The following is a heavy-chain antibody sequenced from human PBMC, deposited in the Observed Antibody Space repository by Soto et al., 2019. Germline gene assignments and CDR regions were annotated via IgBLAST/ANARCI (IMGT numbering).Heavy chain of an antibody. D-gene: IGHD1-7*01. J-gene: IGHJ6*03. V-gene: IGHV6-1*01. CDR1: GDSVSSSTAA. CDR3: AGTSSLQWYYMDV. Sequence: SQTLSLTCVISGDSVSSSTAAWNWIRQSPSRGLEWLGRTYYRSRRYNDYAVSVRSRITVNADTSKNQFSLHLNSVTPEDTAVYYCAGTSSLQWYYMDVWDKGTTVTVSS. CDR2: TYYRSRRYN.